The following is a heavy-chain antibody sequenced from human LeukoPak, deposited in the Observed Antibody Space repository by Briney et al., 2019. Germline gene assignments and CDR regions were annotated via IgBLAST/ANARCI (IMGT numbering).Heavy chain of an antibody. V-gene: IGHV1-18*01. CDR2: ISAYNGNT. CDR3: ASFTSTRRAFDI. J-gene: IGHJ3*02. Sequence: GASVKVSCKASGGTFSSYGISWLRQAPGQGLERMGWISAYNGNTNYAQKLQGRVTMTTDTSTSTAYMELRSLRPDDTAVYYSASFTSTRRAFDIWGQGTMVTVSS. CDR1: GGTFSSYG.